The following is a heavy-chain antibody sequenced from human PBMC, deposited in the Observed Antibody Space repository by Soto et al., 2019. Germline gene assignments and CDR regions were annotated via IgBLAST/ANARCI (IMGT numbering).Heavy chain of an antibody. CDR3: AKDMAARLPSDAFDI. CDR2: ISYDGSNK. J-gene: IGHJ3*02. Sequence: GGSLRLSCAASGFTFSSYGMHWVRQAPGKGLEWVAVISYDGSNKYYADSVKGRFTISRDNSKNTLYLQMNSLRAEDTAVYYCAKDMAARLPSDAFDIWGQGTMVTVSS. D-gene: IGHD6-6*01. CDR1: GFTFSSYG. V-gene: IGHV3-30*18.